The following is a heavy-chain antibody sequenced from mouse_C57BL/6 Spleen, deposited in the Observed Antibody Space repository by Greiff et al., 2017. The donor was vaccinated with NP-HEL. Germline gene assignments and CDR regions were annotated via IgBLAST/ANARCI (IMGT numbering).Heavy chain of an antibody. D-gene: IGHD3-2*02. Sequence: QVQLQQSGAELARPGASVKLSCKASGYTFTSYGISWVKQRTGQGLEWIGEIYPRSGNTYYNEKFKGKATLTADKSSSTAYMELRSLTSEDSAVYFCARSRTAQATYYAMDYWGQGTSVTVSS. V-gene: IGHV1-81*01. CDR1: GYTFTSYG. CDR3: ARSRTAQATYYAMDY. J-gene: IGHJ4*01. CDR2: IYPRSGNT.